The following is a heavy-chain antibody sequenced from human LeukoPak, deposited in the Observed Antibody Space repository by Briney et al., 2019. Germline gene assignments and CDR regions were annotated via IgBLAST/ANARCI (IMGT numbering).Heavy chain of an antibody. D-gene: IGHD6-13*01. CDR2: IFIGYDT. J-gene: IGHJ4*02. CDR1: GFIVSQNY. Sequence: GGSLRLSCAASGFIVSQNYMSWVRQAPGKGLEVVSVIFIGYDTNYVDSVTGRFTIFRDHSKNPLYLQMNSLTAEDTAVYYCARHGHIAAAGTLDYWGQGTLVTVSS. CDR3: ARHGHIAAAGTLDY. V-gene: IGHV3-66*04.